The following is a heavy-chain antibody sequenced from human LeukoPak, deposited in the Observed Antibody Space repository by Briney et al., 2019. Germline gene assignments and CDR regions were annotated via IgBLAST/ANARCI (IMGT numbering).Heavy chain of an antibody. J-gene: IGHJ6*03. CDR1: GFTFSSYG. Sequence: GGSLRLSCAASGFTFSSYGMHWVRQAPGKGLEWVAFIRYDGSNKYYADSVKGRFTISRDNSKNTLYLQMNSLRAEDTAVYYCAKDREYCSSTSCYYYYYYMDVWGKGTTVTVSS. CDR3: AKDREYCSSTSCYYYYYYMDV. D-gene: IGHD2-2*01. CDR2: IRYDGSNK. V-gene: IGHV3-30*02.